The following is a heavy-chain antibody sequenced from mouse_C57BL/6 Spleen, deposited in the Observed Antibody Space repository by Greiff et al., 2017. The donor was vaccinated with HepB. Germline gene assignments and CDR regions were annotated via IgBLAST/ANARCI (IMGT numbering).Heavy chain of an antibody. J-gene: IGHJ2*01. CDR2: ISDGGSYT. CDR3: ARGGGTGY. D-gene: IGHD3-3*01. Sequence: EVHLVESGGGLVKPGGSLKLSCAASGFTFSSYAMSWVRQTPEKSLEWVATISDGGSYTYYPDNVKGRFTTSRDTAKNNLYLQMSHLKSEDTAMYYCARGGGTGYWGQGTTLTVSS. V-gene: IGHV5-4*01. CDR1: GFTFSSYA.